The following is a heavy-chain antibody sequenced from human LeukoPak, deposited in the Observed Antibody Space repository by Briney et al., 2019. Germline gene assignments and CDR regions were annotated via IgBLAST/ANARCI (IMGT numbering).Heavy chain of an antibody. CDR3: AKEGRSLQTY. CDR2: IKEDGTET. J-gene: IGHJ4*02. D-gene: IGHD5-24*01. V-gene: IGHV3-7*03. Sequence: GGSLRLSYAASGFMFSSNWMSWVRLAPGKGLVWVANIKEDGTETYYVDSVKGRFTISRDNAKNPLYLQMNSLRVEDTAVYYCAKEGRSLQTYWGQGTLVTVSS. CDR1: GFMFSSNW.